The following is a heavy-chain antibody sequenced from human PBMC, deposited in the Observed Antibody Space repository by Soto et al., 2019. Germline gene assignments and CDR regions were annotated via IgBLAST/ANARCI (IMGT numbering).Heavy chain of an antibody. Sequence: QVQLVESGGGVVQPGRSLRLSCAASGFTFSNYGMHWVRQAPGQGLDWVAFISYDGSDRFYADSVKGRFTISRDNSKNTLYLQMNSLTTEDTALYYCARDLQVAIFGVVIRYYDMDVWGQGTTVTVSS. V-gene: IGHV3-30-3*01. D-gene: IGHD3-3*01. CDR1: GFTFSNYG. CDR2: ISYDGSDR. J-gene: IGHJ6*02. CDR3: ARDLQVAIFGVVIRYYDMDV.